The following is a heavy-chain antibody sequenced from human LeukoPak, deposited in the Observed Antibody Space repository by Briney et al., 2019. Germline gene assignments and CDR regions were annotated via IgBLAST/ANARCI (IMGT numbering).Heavy chain of an antibody. CDR1: GGSISSSYW. CDR2: INHSGST. Sequence: PSETLSLTCGVSGGSISSSYWWSWVRQPPGKGLEWIGEINHSGSTNYNPSLKSRVTISVDTSKNQFSLKLSSVTAADAAVYYCARAPRAVTTYRAGWFDPWGQGTLVTVSS. D-gene: IGHD4-17*01. V-gene: IGHV4-4*02. CDR3: ARAPRAVTTYRAGWFDP. J-gene: IGHJ5*02.